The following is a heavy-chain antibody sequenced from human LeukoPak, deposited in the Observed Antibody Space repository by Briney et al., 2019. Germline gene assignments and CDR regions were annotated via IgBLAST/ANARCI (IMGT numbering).Heavy chain of an antibody. Sequence: ASVKVSCKASGHTFTSYAMHWVRQAPGQRLEWMGWINAGNGNTKYSQKFQGRVTITRDTSASTAYMELSSLRSEDTAVYYCARGGRTTSSSSVSGYYYYGMDVWGQGTTVTVSS. CDR1: GHTFTSYA. D-gene: IGHD6-6*01. V-gene: IGHV1-3*01. CDR3: ARGGRTTSSSSVSGYYYYGMDV. CDR2: INAGNGNT. J-gene: IGHJ6*02.